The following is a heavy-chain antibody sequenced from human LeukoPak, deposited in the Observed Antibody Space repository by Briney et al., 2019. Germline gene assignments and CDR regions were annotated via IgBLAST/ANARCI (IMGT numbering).Heavy chain of an antibody. CDR2: IKHDESEK. CDR1: GFTFSNYW. CDR3: ARFRYYYDSSGYSDY. V-gene: IGHV3-7*01. D-gene: IGHD3-22*01. J-gene: IGHJ4*02. Sequence: GGSLRLSCAASGFTFSNYWMSWVRQAPGKGLEWVANIKHDESEKYYVDSVKGRFTISRDNAKNSLYLQMGSLRAEDTAVYYCARFRYYYDSSGYSDYWGQGTLVTVSS.